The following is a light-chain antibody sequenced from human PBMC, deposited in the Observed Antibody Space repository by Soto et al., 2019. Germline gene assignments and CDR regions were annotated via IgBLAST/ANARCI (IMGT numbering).Light chain of an antibody. V-gene: IGKV1-39*01. J-gene: IGKJ1*01. CDR2: AAD. CDR3: QQSYDMPWT. Sequence: DIQMTQSPSSLSASVGDTVTITCRASQSITNYLTWFQQKPGKAPSLLILAADNLQDGVPSRFSGSGSGRDFSLTISSLQPEDFATYYCQQSYDMPWTFGQGTKVEIK. CDR1: QSITNY.